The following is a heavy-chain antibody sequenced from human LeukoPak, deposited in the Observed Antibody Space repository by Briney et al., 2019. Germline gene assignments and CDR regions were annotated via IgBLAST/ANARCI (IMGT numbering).Heavy chain of an antibody. J-gene: IGHJ6*02. CDR1: GYSFTSYW. D-gene: IGHD6-13*01. CDR2: IYPGDSDT. Sequence: GESLKISCKGSGYSFTSYWVGWERQMPGKGLEWMGIIYPGDSDTRYSPSFQGQVTISADKSISTAYLQWSSLKASDTAMYYCARQAAAGTGDYYYYYGMDVWGQGTTVTVSS. V-gene: IGHV5-51*01. CDR3: ARQAAAGTGDYYYYYGMDV.